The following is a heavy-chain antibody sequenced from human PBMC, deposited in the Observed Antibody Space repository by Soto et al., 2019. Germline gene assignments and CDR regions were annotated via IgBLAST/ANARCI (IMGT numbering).Heavy chain of an antibody. CDR1: GFTFSIYA. CDR3: AKERDGIGMVDAFEV. Sequence: EMQLLESGGELVQPGGSLRLSCAASGFTFSIYAMTWVRQAPGKGLEYDSAISGGGVTTYYADSMKGRFTSSRDNSKNPPYRKMNRLRAEDTPECNGAKERDGIGMVDAFEVRGQGTMVSVSS. D-gene: IGHD3-3*01. J-gene: IGHJ3*01. V-gene: IGHV3-23*01. CDR2: ISGGGVTT.